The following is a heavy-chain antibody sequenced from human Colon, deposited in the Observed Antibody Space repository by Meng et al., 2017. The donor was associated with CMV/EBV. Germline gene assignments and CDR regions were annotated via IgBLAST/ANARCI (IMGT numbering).Heavy chain of an antibody. CDR1: GGSVSSGSYY. D-gene: IGHD4-11*01. J-gene: IGHJ6*02. V-gene: IGHV4-61*01. CDR2: IYYSGST. CDR3: ARAPMTTHYYYYYGMDV. Sequence: SETLSLTCTVPGGSVSSGSYYWSWIRQPPGKGLEWIGYIYYSGSTNYNPSLKSRVTISVDTSKNQFSLKLSSVTAADTAVYYCARAPMTTHYYYYYGMDVWGQGTTVTVSS.